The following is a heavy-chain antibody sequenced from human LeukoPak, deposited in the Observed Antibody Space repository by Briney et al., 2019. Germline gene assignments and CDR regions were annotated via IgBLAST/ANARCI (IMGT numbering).Heavy chain of an antibody. Sequence: ASVKVSCKASGYTFTSYDINWVRQATGQGLEWMGWMNPNSGNTGYARKFQGRVTMTRDTSTSTVYMELSSLRSEDTAVYYCARAEQWLVTPFDYWGQGTLVTVSS. CDR2: MNPNSGNT. CDR3: ARAEQWLVTPFDY. CDR1: GYTFTSYD. D-gene: IGHD6-19*01. J-gene: IGHJ4*02. V-gene: IGHV1-8*01.